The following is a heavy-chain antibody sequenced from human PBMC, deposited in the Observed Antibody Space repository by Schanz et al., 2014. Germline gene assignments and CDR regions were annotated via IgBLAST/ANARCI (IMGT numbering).Heavy chain of an antibody. D-gene: IGHD1-20*01. CDR2: IHPPSGGT. CDR3: AGYNTLVPYHFDS. J-gene: IGHJ4*02. V-gene: IGHV1-2*02. CDR1: GYTFTSYY. Sequence: QVQLVQSGAEVKKPGASVKVSCKASGYTFTSYYMHWVRQAPGQGLEWMGWIHPPSGGTDYAQRFQGRVTMTRDTSLTTTYLQLNSLTFDDTAVYYCAGYNTLVPYHFDSWGPGTLVTVYS.